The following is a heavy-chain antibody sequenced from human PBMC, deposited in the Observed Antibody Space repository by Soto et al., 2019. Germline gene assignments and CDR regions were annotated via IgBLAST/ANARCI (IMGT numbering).Heavy chain of an antibody. J-gene: IGHJ4*02. V-gene: IGHV1-3*05. CDR1: GYTFTSYA. CDR3: ARIESGGADD. D-gene: IGHD2-15*01. Sequence: QVQLVQSGAEEKKPGASVKVSCKASGYTFTSYAMHWVRQAPGQRLEWMGWINAGNGNTKYSQKFQGRVTLTRDTTASTAYMELSSLRSEATAVYYCARIESGGADDWGQGTLVTVSS. CDR2: INAGNGNT.